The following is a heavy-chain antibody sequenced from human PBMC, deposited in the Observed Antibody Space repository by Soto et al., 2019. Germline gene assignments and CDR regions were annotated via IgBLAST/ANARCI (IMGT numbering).Heavy chain of an antibody. Sequence: QVQLVQSGAEVKKPGSSVKVSCKASGGTFSSYAISWVRQAPGQGLEWMGGIIPIFGTANYAQKFQGRVTITADESTSTVYMELSSLRSEDTAVHYCGEVPAARPYGMDVWGQGTTVTVSS. CDR3: GEVPAARPYGMDV. J-gene: IGHJ6*02. CDR1: GGTFSSYA. V-gene: IGHV1-69*12. D-gene: IGHD2-2*01. CDR2: IIPIFGTA.